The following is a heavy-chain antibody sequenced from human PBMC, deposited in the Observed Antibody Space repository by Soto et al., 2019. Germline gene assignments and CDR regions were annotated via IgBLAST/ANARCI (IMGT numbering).Heavy chain of an antibody. CDR3: AKTRGAMIYAISVYGMDV. Sequence: EVQLLESGAGLVEPGGSLRLSCAASGFTFSSFALNWVRQAPGKGLEWVSIISGSADSTFYADSVKGRFTISRDNSKNMLYLQIISLRAEDTAVYYCAKTRGAMIYAISVYGMDVWGQGTTVTVSS. J-gene: IGHJ6*02. V-gene: IGHV3-23*01. D-gene: IGHD2-8*01. CDR1: GFTFSSFA. CDR2: ISGSADST.